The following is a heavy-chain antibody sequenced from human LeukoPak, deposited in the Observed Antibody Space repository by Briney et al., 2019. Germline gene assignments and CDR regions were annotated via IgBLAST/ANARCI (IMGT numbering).Heavy chain of an antibody. CDR3: ARAPTATPDFDY. D-gene: IGHD2-15*01. CDR1: EFIFDDFA. J-gene: IGHJ4*02. CDR2: IYWDSSSV. V-gene: IGHV3-9*01. Sequence: PGGSLRLSCTVSEFIFDDFAMHWVRQAPGKGLEWVSGIYWDSSSVDYADSVKGRFTISRDNAKNSLYLQMNSLRTEDTAVYYCARAPTATPDFDYWGQGTLVTVSS.